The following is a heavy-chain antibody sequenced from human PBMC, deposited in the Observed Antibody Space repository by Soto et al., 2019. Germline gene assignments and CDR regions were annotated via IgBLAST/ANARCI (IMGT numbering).Heavy chain of an antibody. Sequence: SGGSLRLSCAASGFTFTNSAVNWARQAPGKGLEWGSTMKGSGGSTYYADSVKGRFSSSRDTSKNTVYLHMNSLRAEDTAVYYCTKDVADCGGDCFSGFDSWGQGTLVTVSS. CDR1: GFTFTNSA. J-gene: IGHJ4*02. CDR2: MKGSGGST. D-gene: IGHD2-21*02. V-gene: IGHV3-23*01. CDR3: TKDVADCGGDCFSGFDS.